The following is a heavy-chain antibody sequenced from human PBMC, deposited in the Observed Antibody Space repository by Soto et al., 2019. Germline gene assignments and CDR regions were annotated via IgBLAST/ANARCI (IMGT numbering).Heavy chain of an antibody. Sequence: PSETLSLTCSVSGGSISSSPYHWGWIRQPPGKGLEWLGTIYYSGTTSYNPSLKSRVIISVDTSNNQLFLKLRSVTAADTAVYYCARHRQYYDTSGYQQRYFDYWGQGTQVTVSS. J-gene: IGHJ4*02. CDR3: ARHRQYYDTSGYQQRYFDY. CDR2: IYYSGTT. CDR1: GGSISSSPYH. V-gene: IGHV4-39*01. D-gene: IGHD3-22*01.